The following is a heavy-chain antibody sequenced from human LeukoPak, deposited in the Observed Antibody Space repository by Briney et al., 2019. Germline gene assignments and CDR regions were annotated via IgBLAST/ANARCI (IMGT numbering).Heavy chain of an antibody. D-gene: IGHD6-25*01. CDR3: AKGGRATYYYYMGV. CDR2: IYYTGST. Sequence: ASETLSLTCTVSGGSFTSGGYYWSWIRQPPGKGLEWMGYIYYTGSTHYNPSLKSRISMSVDTSKRQFSLNLMSVTGADTAIYYCAKGGRATYYYYMGVWGKGTTVTVSS. V-gene: IGHV4-31*03. CDR1: GGSFTSGGYY. J-gene: IGHJ6*03.